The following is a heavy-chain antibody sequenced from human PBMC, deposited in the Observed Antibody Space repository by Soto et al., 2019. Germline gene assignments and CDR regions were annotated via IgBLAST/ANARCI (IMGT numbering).Heavy chain of an antibody. J-gene: IGHJ3*02. CDR3: AKGNSWSPALVLDI. D-gene: IGHD1-7*01. CDR1: GFTFSSYA. V-gene: IGHV3-23*01. CDR2: ISGSGGST. Sequence: PGGPLRLSCAASGFTFSSYAMNWVRQAPGKGLEGVSAISGSGGSTYYADSVKGRFTISRDSSKNTLYLQMNSLRAEDTAVYYCAKGNSWSPALVLDIWGQGTMVTVSS.